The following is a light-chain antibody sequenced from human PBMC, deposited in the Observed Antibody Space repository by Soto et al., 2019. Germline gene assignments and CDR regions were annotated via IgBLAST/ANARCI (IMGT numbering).Light chain of an antibody. CDR1: GNDVGANNY. Sequence: QSALTQPASVSGSPGQSITISCTGTGNDVGANNYVSWYQRHPGKAPKILIYEAVNRPSGVSHRFSGSKSGNTASLTISGLQAEDEAEYFCISYTITSTLVFGGGTKLTVL. CDR3: ISYTITSTLV. V-gene: IGLV2-14*01. J-gene: IGLJ2*01. CDR2: EAV.